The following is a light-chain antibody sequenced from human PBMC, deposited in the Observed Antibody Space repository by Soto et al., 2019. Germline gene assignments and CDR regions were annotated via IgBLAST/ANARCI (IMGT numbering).Light chain of an antibody. V-gene: IGKV1-5*01. CDR3: QQYNSYSRGS. CDR2: DAS. CDR1: QSISRW. J-gene: IGKJ5*01. Sequence: DIQMTQYPSTLSASVGDRVTFTCRASQSISRWLAWYQQKPGKAPKVLIYDASTLESGVPSRFSGSGSGTEFTLTIDSLQPDDFATYYCQQYNSYSRGSFGQGTRLEIK.